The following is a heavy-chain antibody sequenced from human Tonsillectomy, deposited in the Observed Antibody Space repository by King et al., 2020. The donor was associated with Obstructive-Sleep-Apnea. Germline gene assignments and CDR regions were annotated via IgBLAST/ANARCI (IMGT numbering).Heavy chain of an antibody. CDR3: AKYRGYGGNSDWFDP. Sequence: VQLVESGGGLVQPGGSLRLSCSASGFTFSSNAMSWVRQAPGKGLEWVSAITGSAWTSYYADSVRGRFTISRYNSKNTLFLQMENRRAEDTAIYYCAKYRGYGGNSDWFDPWGQGTLVTVSS. J-gene: IGHJ5*02. CDR2: ITGSAWTS. D-gene: IGHD4-23*01. CDR1: GFTFSSNA. V-gene: IGHV3-23*04.